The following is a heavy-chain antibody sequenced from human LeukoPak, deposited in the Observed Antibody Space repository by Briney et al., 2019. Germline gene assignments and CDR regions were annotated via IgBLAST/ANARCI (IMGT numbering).Heavy chain of an antibody. V-gene: IGHV3-30-3*01. CDR1: GFTFSRYA. CDR3: ARSWGMMERFWFDP. J-gene: IGHJ5*02. CDR2: ISYDGSNK. Sequence: GGSLRLSCAASGFTFSRYAMHWVRQAPGKGLEWVAVISYDGSNKYYADSVKGRFTISRDISKNTLYLQMNSLRAEDTAVYYCARSWGMMERFWFDPWGQGTMVTVSS. D-gene: IGHD2-8*02.